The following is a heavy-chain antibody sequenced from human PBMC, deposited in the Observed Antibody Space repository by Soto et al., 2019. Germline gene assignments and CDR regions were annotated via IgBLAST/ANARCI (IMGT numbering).Heavy chain of an antibody. Sequence: SETLSLTCTVSGGSISGYYWSWLRQPPGKGLEWIGYIYNSGSTNYNPSLKSRVTISVGTSKNQFSLKLSSVTAADTAVYYCARDRATMVRGVIPRWFDPWGQGTLVTVSS. J-gene: IGHJ5*02. D-gene: IGHD3-10*01. CDR3: ARDRATMVRGVIPRWFDP. V-gene: IGHV4-59*12. CDR2: IYNSGST. CDR1: GGSISGYY.